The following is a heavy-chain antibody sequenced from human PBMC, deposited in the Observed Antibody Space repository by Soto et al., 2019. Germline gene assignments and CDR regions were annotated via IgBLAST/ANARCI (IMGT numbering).Heavy chain of an antibody. CDR2: ISYDGSNK. CDR3: YRSPGVDD. V-gene: IGHV3-30*03. Sequence: GGPLRLSCSASGVTFSNDGMHWVRQAPGKGLEWVAVISYDGSNKYYADSVKGRFTISRDNSKNTLYLQMNSLRAEDTAVYYCYRSPGVDDWGQGTLVTISS. D-gene: IGHD3-10*01. CDR1: GVTFSNDG. J-gene: IGHJ4*02.